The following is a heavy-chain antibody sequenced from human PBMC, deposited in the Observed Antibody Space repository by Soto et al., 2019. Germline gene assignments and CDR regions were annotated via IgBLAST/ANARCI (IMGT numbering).Heavy chain of an antibody. CDR1: GFNFRSYW. CDR3: ARAGGCFDY. V-gene: IGHV3-74*01. CDR2: INSGGTDT. Sequence: EVQLVESGGGLVQPGGSRRLSCAASGFNFRSYWMHWVRQAPGKGLEWVSHINSGGTDTSYADSVKGRFTISKDSAKGTLYLQMNSLRVEDTAVYYCARAGGCFDYWGRGTLVTVSS. J-gene: IGHJ4*02. D-gene: IGHD3-16*01.